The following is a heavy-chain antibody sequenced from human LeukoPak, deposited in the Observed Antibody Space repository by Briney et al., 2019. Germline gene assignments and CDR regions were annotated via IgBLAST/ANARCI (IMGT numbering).Heavy chain of an antibody. CDR3: ARARAGTFSRFDP. CDR1: GGSISTYY. D-gene: IGHD1-7*01. V-gene: IGHV4-4*07. CDR2: IYYTGAT. Sequence: SETLSLTCTVSGGSISTYYWSWIRQPAGKGLEWIGRIYYTGATNYNPSLKSRVTMSVDTSKNQLSLRLNSMTAADTAVYYCARARAGTFSRFDPWGQGTLVTVSS. J-gene: IGHJ5*02.